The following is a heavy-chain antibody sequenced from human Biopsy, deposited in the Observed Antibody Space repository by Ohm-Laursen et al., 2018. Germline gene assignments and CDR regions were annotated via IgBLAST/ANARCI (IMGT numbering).Heavy chain of an antibody. CDR3: ARGLSSGWYGYFDV. J-gene: IGHJ2*01. CDR1: GFTFSRYA. D-gene: IGHD6-19*01. Sequence: SLRLACAAFGFTFSRYAMHWVRQAPGKGLEWISLIWYDGTNEDYADSVKGRFTISRDNSKNTLYLQINTLTLEETAFYYCARGLSSGWYGYFDVWGRGTLVTVSS. CDR2: IWYDGTNE. V-gene: IGHV3-33*04.